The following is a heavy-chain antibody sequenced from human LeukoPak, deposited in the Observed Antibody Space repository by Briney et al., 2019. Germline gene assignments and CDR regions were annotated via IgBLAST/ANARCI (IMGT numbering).Heavy chain of an antibody. CDR2: IYYSGST. CDR1: GGSISSSSYY. D-gene: IGHD5-18*01. J-gene: IGHJ5*02. CDR3: ASRRHSSVGFDR. V-gene: IGHV4-39*07. Sequence: SETLSLTCTVSGGSISSSSYYWGWIRQPPGKGLEWIGSIYYSGSTYYNPSLKSRVTISVDTSKNQFSLKLSSVTAADTAVYYCASRRHSSVGFDRWGEGTLVTVSS.